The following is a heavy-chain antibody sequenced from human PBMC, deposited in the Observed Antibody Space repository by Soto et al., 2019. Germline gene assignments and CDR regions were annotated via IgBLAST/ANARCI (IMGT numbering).Heavy chain of an antibody. V-gene: IGHV4-59*01. D-gene: IGHD2-15*01. J-gene: IGHJ5*02. CDR1: GGSISSYY. CDR2: IYYSGST. Sequence: SETLSLTCTVSGGSISSYYWSWIRQPPGKGLEWIGYIYYSGSTNYNPSLKSRVTISVDTSKNQFSLKLSSVTAADTAVYYCAIAGFCSGGSCYTPGNNSFDPWGQGTLVTVSS. CDR3: AIAGFCSGGSCYTPGNNSFDP.